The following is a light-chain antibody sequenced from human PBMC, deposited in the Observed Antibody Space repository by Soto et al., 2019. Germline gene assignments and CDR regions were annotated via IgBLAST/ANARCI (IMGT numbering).Light chain of an antibody. Sequence: DFQMTQSPSTLSASVGDRVTITCRASQSISNWLAWYQQKPGRAPKLLIYDASSLGSGVPSRFSGSGSGTEFTLTISSLQPEDFTTYYCQQRHSYPITFGQGTRLENK. V-gene: IGKV1-5*01. CDR2: DAS. J-gene: IGKJ5*01. CDR1: QSISNW. CDR3: QQRHSYPIT.